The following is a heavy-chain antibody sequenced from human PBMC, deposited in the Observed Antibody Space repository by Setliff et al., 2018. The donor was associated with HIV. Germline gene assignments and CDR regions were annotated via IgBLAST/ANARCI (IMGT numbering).Heavy chain of an antibody. V-gene: IGHV4-4*07. D-gene: IGHD3-16*01. CDR2: IFTSGST. J-gene: IGHJ4*02. CDR3: ASPGDSPFFDY. CDR1: GGSISSHY. Sequence: SETLSLTCTVSGGSISSHYWSWIRQPAGEGLEWIGHIFTSGSTTYNPSLKSRVSISLDTSKNQFSLRLNSVTAADTAVYYCASPGDSPFFDYWGQGTLVTVSS.